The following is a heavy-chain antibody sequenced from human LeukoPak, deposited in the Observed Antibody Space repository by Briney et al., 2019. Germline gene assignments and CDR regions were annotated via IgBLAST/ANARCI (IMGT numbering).Heavy chain of an antibody. CDR2: ISAYNGNT. Sequence: ASVKVSCKASGYTLRSYGITWVRQAPGQGLEWMGWISAYNGNTKYPQKLQGRVTMTTDTSTSAAYMELRSLRSDDTAVYYCARGHIIDIVIVPAADDYYYMDVWGKGTTVTVSS. CDR3: ARGHIIDIVIVPAADDYYYMDV. V-gene: IGHV1-18*01. J-gene: IGHJ6*03. D-gene: IGHD2-2*01. CDR1: GYTLRSYG.